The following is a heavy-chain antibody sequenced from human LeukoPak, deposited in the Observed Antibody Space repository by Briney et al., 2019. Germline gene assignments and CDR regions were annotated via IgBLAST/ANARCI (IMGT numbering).Heavy chain of an antibody. D-gene: IGHD6-19*01. CDR2: IYPGDSDT. V-gene: IGHV5-51*01. J-gene: IGHJ6*03. CDR3: ARQVWLGYYYYYVDV. Sequence: GESLKISCKGSGYSFTSYWIGWVRQMPGKGLEWMGIIYPGDSDTRYSPSFQGQVTISADKSISTAYLQWSSLKASDTAMYYCARQVWLGYYYYYVDVWGKGTTVTVSS. CDR1: GYSFTSYW.